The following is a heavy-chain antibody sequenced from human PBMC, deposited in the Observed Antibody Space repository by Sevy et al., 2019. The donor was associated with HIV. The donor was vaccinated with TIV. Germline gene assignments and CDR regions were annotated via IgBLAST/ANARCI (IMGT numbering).Heavy chain of an antibody. J-gene: IGHJ4*02. Sequence: GGSLRLSCAGSGFTFSSYWMTWVRLAPVTGLEWVANINQDGSMKDYVNSVKGRFTISRDNAKNSVYLQMNSLRAEDTAIYYCARSIAAIGPDYWGQGTLVTVSS. CDR3: ARSIAAIGPDY. D-gene: IGHD6-13*01. CDR2: INQDGSMK. V-gene: IGHV3-7*01. CDR1: GFTFSSYW.